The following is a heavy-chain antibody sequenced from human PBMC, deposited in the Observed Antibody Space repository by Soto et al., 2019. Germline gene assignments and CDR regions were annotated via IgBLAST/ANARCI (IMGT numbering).Heavy chain of an antibody. CDR1: GYSFTSYW. Sequence: PGESLKISCKGSGYSFTSYWISWVRQMPGKGLEWMGRIDPSDSYTNYSPSFQGHVTISADKSISTAYLQWSSLKASDTAMYYCASSYSSSSSAWYYGMDVWGQGTTLTVSS. CDR2: IDPSDSYT. V-gene: IGHV5-10-1*01. D-gene: IGHD6-6*01. J-gene: IGHJ6*02. CDR3: ASSYSSSSSAWYYGMDV.